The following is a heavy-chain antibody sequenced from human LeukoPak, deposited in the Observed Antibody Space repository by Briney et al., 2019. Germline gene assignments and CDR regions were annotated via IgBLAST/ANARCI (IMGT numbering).Heavy chain of an antibody. CDR2: ISYDGSNK. Sequence: GGSLRLSCAASGFTFSRYGMHWVRQAPGKGLEWVAVISYDGSNKYYADSVKGRFTISRDNSKNTLYLQMNSLRAEDSAVYYCAREDYYHSNGPFDYWGQGTLVTVSS. CDR3: AREDYYHSNGPFDY. CDR1: GFTFSRYG. V-gene: IGHV3-30*19. J-gene: IGHJ4*02. D-gene: IGHD3-22*01.